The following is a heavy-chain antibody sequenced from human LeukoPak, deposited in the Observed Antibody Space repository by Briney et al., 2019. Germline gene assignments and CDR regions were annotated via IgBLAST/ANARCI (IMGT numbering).Heavy chain of an antibody. CDR1: GFTFSSYG. V-gene: IGHV3-30*02. CDR2: IRYDGSNK. Sequence: GGSLRLSCAASGFTFSSYGMHRVRQAPGKGLEWVAFIRYDGSNKYYADSVKGRFTISRDNSKNTLYLQMNSLRAEDTAVYYCAKDSRYPGGYYYYMDVWGKGTTVTVSS. CDR3: AKDSRYPGGYYYYMDV. D-gene: IGHD4-23*01. J-gene: IGHJ6*03.